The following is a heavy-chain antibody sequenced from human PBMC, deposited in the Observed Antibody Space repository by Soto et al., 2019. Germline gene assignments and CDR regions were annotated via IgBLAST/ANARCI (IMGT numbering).Heavy chain of an antibody. D-gene: IGHD2-2*03. V-gene: IGHV1-69*13. CDR1: GGTFSSYA. CDR3: ARLNGYCVSTSCHGYYGMDV. J-gene: IGHJ6*02. Sequence: GASVKVSCKASGGTFSSYAISWVRQAPGQGLEWMGGIIPIFGTANYAQKFQGRVTITADESTSTAYMELSSLRSEDTAVYYCARLNGYCVSTSCHGYYGMDVWGQGTTVTVSS. CDR2: IIPIFGTA.